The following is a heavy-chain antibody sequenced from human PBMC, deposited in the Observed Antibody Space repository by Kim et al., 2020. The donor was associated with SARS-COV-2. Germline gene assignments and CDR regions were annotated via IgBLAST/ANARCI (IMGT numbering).Heavy chain of an antibody. V-gene: IGHV3-30*18. CDR2: ISNDGSNK. J-gene: IGHJ4*02. CDR1: GFRFSTYG. D-gene: IGHD1-1*01. CDR3: AKERTYSYHFDF. Sequence: GGSLRLSCAASGFRFSTYGMHWVRQAPGKGLEWVALISNDGSNKYYADSVKGRFTISRDNSGKTLYLQMNSLRADDAAVYYCAKERTYSYHFDFWGQGTLVTVSS.